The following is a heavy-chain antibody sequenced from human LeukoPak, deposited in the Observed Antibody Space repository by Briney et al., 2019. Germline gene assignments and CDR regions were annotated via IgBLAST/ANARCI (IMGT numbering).Heavy chain of an antibody. CDR3: ARDLGWYSSSWYKDY. CDR2: ISSSSSYI. D-gene: IGHD6-13*01. V-gene: IGHV3-21*01. CDR1: GFTFSSYS. Sequence: GGSLRLSCAASGFTFSSYSMNWVRQAPGKGLEWVSSISSSSSYIYYADSVKGRFTISRDNAKNSLYLQMNSLRAEDTAVYYCARDLGWYSSSWYKDYWGQGTPVTVSS. J-gene: IGHJ4*02.